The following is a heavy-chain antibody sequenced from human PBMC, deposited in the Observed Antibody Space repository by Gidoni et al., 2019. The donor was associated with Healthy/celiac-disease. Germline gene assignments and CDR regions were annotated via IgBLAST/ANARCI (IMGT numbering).Heavy chain of an antibody. CDR1: SSYA. Sequence: SSYAMHWVRQAPGKGLEWVAVISYDGSNKYYADSVKGRFTISRDNSKNTLYLQMNSLRAEDTAVYYCARGRGLRIGYCSSTSCYGYFDYWGQGTLVTVSS. D-gene: IGHD2-2*01. CDR3: ARGRGLRIGYCSSTSCYGYFDY. J-gene: IGHJ4*02. CDR2: ISYDGSNK. V-gene: IGHV3-30-3*01.